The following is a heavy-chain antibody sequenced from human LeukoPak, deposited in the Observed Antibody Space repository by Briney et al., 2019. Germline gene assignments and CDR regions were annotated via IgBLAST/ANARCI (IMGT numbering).Heavy chain of an antibody. Sequence: GGSLRLSCAASGFTFSHFWMSWVRQAPGKGLEWVAYIKKTGSETYYVDSVKGRFTITRDNTRNSLFLQMYSLRAEDTAVYYCARDPVGGSTIFDYWGQGTLVTVSS. J-gene: IGHJ4*02. CDR1: GFTFSHFW. D-gene: IGHD1-26*01. V-gene: IGHV3-7*01. CDR3: ARDPVGGSTIFDY. CDR2: IKKTGSET.